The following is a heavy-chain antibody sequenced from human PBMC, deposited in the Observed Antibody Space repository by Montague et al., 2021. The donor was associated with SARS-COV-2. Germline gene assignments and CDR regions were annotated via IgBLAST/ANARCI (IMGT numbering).Heavy chain of an antibody. CDR3: AKSDSSSPYFDY. V-gene: IGHV3-9*01. CDR1: GFTFGDYA. D-gene: IGHD6-6*01. Sequence: SLRLSCXASGFTFGDYAMHWVRQAPGEGLEWVSGISWNSGSIGYXDSVKGRFTISRDNAKNSLYLQMNSLRAEDTALYYCAKSDSSSPYFDYWGQGTLVTVSS. J-gene: IGHJ4*02. CDR2: ISWNSGSI.